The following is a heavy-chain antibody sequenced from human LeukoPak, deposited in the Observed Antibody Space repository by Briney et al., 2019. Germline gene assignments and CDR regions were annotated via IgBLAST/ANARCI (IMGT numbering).Heavy chain of an antibody. CDR3: ARAQYCSSTSCYTDAFDI. Sequence: GASVKVSCKASGGTLSSYAISWVRQAPGQGLEWMGGIIPIFGTANYAQKFQGRVTITTDESTSTAYMELSSLRSEDTAVYYCARAQYCSSTSCYTDAFDIWGQGTMVTVSS. J-gene: IGHJ3*02. V-gene: IGHV1-69*05. CDR1: GGTLSSYA. D-gene: IGHD2-2*02. CDR2: IIPIFGTA.